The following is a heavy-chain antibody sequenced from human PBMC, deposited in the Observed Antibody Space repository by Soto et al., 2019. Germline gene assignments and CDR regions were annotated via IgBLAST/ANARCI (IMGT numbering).Heavy chain of an antibody. CDR1: GGIFSTYA. CDR3: ARDRDDYGAGNYYNRIDF. CDR2: IIPIFGTP. D-gene: IGHD3-10*01. Sequence: QVQLVQSGAEVKKPGSSVKVSCKASGGIFSTYAISWLRQAPGHGLEWMGGIIPIFGTPNYAQRVQGRVTITADDSTNTAYMELSRLRSEDTAVYYCARDRDDYGAGNYYNRIDFWGQGTLVTVSS. V-gene: IGHV1-69*01. J-gene: IGHJ4*02.